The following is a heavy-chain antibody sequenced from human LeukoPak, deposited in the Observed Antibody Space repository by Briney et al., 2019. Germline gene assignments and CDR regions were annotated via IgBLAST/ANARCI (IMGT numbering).Heavy chain of an antibody. CDR2: IYYSGST. CDR3: ARASFGDPGYMDI. J-gene: IGHJ6*03. D-gene: IGHD2/OR15-2a*01. Sequence: PSETLSLTCTVSGGSISYYYWSWIRQPPEKGLEWIGYIYYSGSTNYNPSLKSRVTISVDTSKNQFSLKLSSVTAADTAVYYCARASFGDPGYMDIWGKGTTVTISS. V-gene: IGHV4-59*01. CDR1: GGSISYYY.